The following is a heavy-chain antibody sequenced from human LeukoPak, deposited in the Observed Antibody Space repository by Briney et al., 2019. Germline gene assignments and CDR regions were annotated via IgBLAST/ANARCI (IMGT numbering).Heavy chain of an antibody. J-gene: IGHJ4*02. V-gene: IGHV3-7*01. CDR2: IKQDGSEK. CDR3: ARDRGFEYSDTGSFDY. CDR1: GFTFSSYW. D-gene: IGHD6-6*01. Sequence: QSGGSLRLSCAASGFTFSSYWMSWVRQAPGKGLEWLANIKQDGSEKYYVDSVKGRFTISRDNAKNSLFLQMNSLRAEDTAVYYCARDRGFEYSDTGSFDYWGQGTLVTVSS.